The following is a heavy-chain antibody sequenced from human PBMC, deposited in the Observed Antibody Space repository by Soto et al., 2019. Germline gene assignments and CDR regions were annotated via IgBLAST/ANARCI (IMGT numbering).Heavy chain of an antibody. CDR1: GFTFSLYS. Sequence: EVQLVESGGGLVQPGGSLRLSCAASGFTFSLYSMSWVRQAPGKGLEWVSYISRSSTGIHYADSVKGRFTISRDDATNSMQLQMNILRDGDRAVYYCARAVTWGVDFWPQGTTVSISS. J-gene: IGHJ6*02. V-gene: IGHV3-48*02. CDR2: ISRSSTGI. D-gene: IGHD3-10*01. CDR3: ARAVTWGVDF.